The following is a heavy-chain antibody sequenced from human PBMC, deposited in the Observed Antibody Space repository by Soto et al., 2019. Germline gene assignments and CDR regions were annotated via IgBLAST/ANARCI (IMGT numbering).Heavy chain of an antibody. V-gene: IGHV4-59*12. CDR1: GGSISSYY. J-gene: IGHJ6*02. CDR2: IYYSGIT. D-gene: IGHD3-22*01. CDR3: ARHNYDSSGTAVDV. Sequence: SETLSLTCTVSGGSISSYYWSWIRQPPGKGLEWIGYIYYSGITDYNPSLKSRVTISVDTSKSQFSLKLSSVTAADTAVYYCARHNYDSSGTAVDVWGQGTTVTVSS.